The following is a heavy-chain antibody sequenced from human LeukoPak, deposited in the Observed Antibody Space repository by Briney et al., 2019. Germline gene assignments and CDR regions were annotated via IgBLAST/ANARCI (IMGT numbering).Heavy chain of an antibody. J-gene: IGHJ4*02. V-gene: IGHV3-74*01. D-gene: IGHD1-26*01. CDR3: ARDHRWSYDY. Sequence: GGSLRLSCAASGFTFSSYAMSWVRQAPGKGLEWVSHIKGDGRDTRYADSVEGRFIISRDNAKNTLYLQMNSLRAEDTGVYFCARDHRWSYDYWGQGTLVTVSS. CDR2: IKGDGRDT. CDR1: GFTFSSYA.